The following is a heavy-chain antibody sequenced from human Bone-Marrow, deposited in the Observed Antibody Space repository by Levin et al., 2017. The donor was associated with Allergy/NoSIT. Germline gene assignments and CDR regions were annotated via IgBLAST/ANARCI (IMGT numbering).Heavy chain of an antibody. CDR2: ITWNNNIK. CDR1: GFSLDDYA. CDR3: AKEHAGAGTQSFDY. V-gene: IGHV3-9*01. D-gene: IGHD6-13*01. Sequence: SLKISCVASGFSLDDYAMHWVRQLPGKGLEWVSGITWNNNIKGYADSVKGRFTISKDNSKNSLYLQMNSLRGEDTALYYCAKEHAGAGTQSFDYWGQGTLVTVSS. J-gene: IGHJ4*02.